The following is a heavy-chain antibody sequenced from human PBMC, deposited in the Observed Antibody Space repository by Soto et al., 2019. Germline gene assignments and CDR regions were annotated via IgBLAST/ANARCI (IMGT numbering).Heavy chain of an antibody. Sequence: GGSLRLSCAASGFTFSSYAMSWVRQAPGKGLEWVSAISGSGDTTYYADSVKGRFTISRDNYKNTLYLHMNSLRAEDTAVYYCAIDSSSGYWGQGTLVTVSS. CDR2: ISGSGDTT. V-gene: IGHV3-23*01. J-gene: IGHJ4*02. D-gene: IGHD3-22*01. CDR1: GFTFSSYA. CDR3: AIDSSSGY.